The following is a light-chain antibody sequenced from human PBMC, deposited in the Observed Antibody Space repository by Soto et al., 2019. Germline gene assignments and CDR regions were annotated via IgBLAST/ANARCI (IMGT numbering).Light chain of an antibody. V-gene: IGLV2-14*01. CDR2: AVN. J-gene: IGLJ1*01. CDR3: ITFTTTSTHA. CDR1: SSDIGAYDY. Sequence: QSALTQPASLSGSPGQTITISCTATSSDIGAYDYVSWFQQHPGKAPKLMIFAVNNRPSGVSNRFSGSKSGNTAYLNISGLQVEDAAEYFCITFTTTSTHAFGTGTKVTV.